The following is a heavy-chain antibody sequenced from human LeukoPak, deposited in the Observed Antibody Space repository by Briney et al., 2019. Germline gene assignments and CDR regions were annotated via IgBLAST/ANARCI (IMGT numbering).Heavy chain of an antibody. D-gene: IGHD6-13*01. CDR3: ARDAGHYSSSWYGLDH. CDR1: GGSISSYY. V-gene: IGHV4-4*07. CDR2: IYTSGST. J-gene: IGHJ4*02. Sequence: SETLSLTCTVSGGSISSYYWSWIRQPAGKGLEWIGRIYTSGSTNYNPSLKSRVTMSVDTSKNQFSLKLSSVTAADTAVYYCARDAGHYSSSWYGLDHWGQGTLVTVSS.